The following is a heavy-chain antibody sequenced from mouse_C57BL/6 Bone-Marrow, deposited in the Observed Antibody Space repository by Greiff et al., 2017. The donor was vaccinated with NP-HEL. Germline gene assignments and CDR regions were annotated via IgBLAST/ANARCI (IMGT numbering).Heavy chain of an antibody. J-gene: IGHJ3*01. CDR3: AKGYGSSWFAD. D-gene: IGHD1-1*01. CDR1: GYSFTSYY. CDR2: IYPGSGNT. V-gene: IGHV1-66*01. Sequence: QVQLQQSGPELVKPGASVKISCKASGYSFTSYYIHWVKQRPGQGLEWIGGIYPGSGNTKYNEKFKGKATLTADTSSSTAYMQLSSLTSEDSAVYYCAKGYGSSWFADWGQGTLVTVSA.